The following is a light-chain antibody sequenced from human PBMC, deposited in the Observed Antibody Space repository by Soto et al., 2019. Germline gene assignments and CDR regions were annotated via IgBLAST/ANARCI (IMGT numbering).Light chain of an antibody. V-gene: IGKV1-12*01. CDR2: SAA. Sequence: DIQLTQSQTSMAASVGDRVTITCRASQDIGNWMTWYQQKTGNAATRLLYSAATLVRVGTSRFSGSGGWTEFTLTISGLQPQESLTFYYQQAKSFPVTFGQGTRLEI. CDR1: QDIGNW. CDR3: QQAKSFPVT. J-gene: IGKJ5*01.